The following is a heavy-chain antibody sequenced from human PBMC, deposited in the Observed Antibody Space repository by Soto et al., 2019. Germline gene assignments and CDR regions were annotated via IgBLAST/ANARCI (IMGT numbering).Heavy chain of an antibody. V-gene: IGHV1-69*13. J-gene: IGHJ5*02. CDR1: GVPFSSYA. D-gene: IGHD1-7*01. CDR2: IIPIFGTS. Sequence: SVKVSFKSCGVPFSSYAMSSVRQAPGQGLEWMGGIIPIFGTSNYAQKFQGRVTITAYESTSTAYMELSSLRSEDTAVYYCARSWVPNWNYGNWFDPWGQGTMVTVSS. CDR3: ARSWVPNWNYGNWFDP.